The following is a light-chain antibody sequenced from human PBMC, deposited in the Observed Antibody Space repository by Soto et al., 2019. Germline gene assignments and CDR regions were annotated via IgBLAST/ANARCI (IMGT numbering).Light chain of an antibody. CDR3: SSYTTSNTRQIV. J-gene: IGLJ1*01. V-gene: IGLV2-14*03. CDR1: SSDVGGYNY. CDR2: DVS. Sequence: QSALTQPASVSGSPGQSITISCTGTSSDVGGYNYVSWYQHHPGKAPKLLIYDVSNRPSGISNRFSGSKSDNTASLTISGLQPEDEADYYCSSYTTSNTRQIVFGTGTTVTVL.